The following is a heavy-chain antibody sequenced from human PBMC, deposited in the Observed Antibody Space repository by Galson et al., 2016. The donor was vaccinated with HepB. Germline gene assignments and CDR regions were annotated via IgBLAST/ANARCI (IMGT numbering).Heavy chain of an antibody. CDR3: NRDIAAFGGVME. V-gene: IGHV3-7*04. CDR1: GFTLSRYW. J-gene: IGHJ4*02. D-gene: IGHD3-16*01. Sequence: SLRLSCAGSGFTLSRYWMSWVRQAPGKGLEWVANIKEDGSEKKYVDSVKGRFTISRDNAKNSVSLQMNSLRAEDTAVYYCNRDIAAFGGVMEWGQGTLVTISS. CDR2: IKEDGSEK.